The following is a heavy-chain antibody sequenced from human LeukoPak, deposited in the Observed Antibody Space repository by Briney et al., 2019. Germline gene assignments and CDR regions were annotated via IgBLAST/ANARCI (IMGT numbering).Heavy chain of an antibody. J-gene: IGHJ4*02. Sequence: ASVKVSCKASGYTFTSYGISWVRQAPGQGLEWMGWISAYNGNTSYAQNLQGRVTMTTDTSTSTAYMELRSLRSEDTAVYYCATSYDSSGFQFDYWGQGTLVTVSS. CDR2: ISAYNGNT. CDR3: ATSYDSSGFQFDY. V-gene: IGHV1-18*01. CDR1: GYTFTSYG. D-gene: IGHD3-22*01.